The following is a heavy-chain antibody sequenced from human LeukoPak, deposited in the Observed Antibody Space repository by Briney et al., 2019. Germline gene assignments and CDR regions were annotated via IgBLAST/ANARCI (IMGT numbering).Heavy chain of an antibody. CDR3: ARVRQQLVSGPDAFDI. CDR2: ISYDGSNK. V-gene: IGHV3-30*04. D-gene: IGHD6-13*01. J-gene: IGHJ3*02. Sequence: QPGRSLRLSCAASGFTFSSYAMHWVRQAPGKGLEWVAVISYDGSNKYYADSVKGRFTISRDNSKNTLYLQMNSLRAEDTAVYYCARVRQQLVSGPDAFDIWGQGTMVTVSS. CDR1: GFTFSSYA.